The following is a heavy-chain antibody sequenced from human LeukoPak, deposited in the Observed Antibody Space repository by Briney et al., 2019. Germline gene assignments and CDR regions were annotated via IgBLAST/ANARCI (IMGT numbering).Heavy chain of an antibody. CDR3: ARSGGDDILTGYGNWFDP. V-gene: IGHV1-2*04. Sequence: ASVKVSSKASGYTFTGYYMHWVRQAPGQGLEWLGWINPNSGGTNYAQKFQGWVTMTRDTSISTAYMELSRLRSDDTAVYYCARSGGDDILTGYGNWFDPWGQGTLVTVSS. CDR2: INPNSGGT. J-gene: IGHJ5*02. CDR1: GYTFTGYY. D-gene: IGHD3-9*01.